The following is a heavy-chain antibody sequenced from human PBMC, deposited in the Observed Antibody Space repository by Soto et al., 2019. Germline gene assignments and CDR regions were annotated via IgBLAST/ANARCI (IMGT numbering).Heavy chain of an antibody. CDR2: IYHSGST. CDR3: ASSPGHGDY. V-gene: IGHV4-38-2*01. D-gene: IGHD7-27*01. CDR1: GYSISSGYY. Sequence: QVQLQESGPGLVKPSETLSLTCAVSGYSISSGYYWGWIRQPPGKGLEWIGSIYHSGSTYYNPSLKSRVTISVDTSKNQFALKLSSVTAADTAVYYCASSPGHGDYWGQGTLVTVSS. J-gene: IGHJ4*02.